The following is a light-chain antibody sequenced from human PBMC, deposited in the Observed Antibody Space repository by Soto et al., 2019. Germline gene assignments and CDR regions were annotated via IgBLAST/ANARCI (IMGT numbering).Light chain of an antibody. CDR1: SSDVGGYNY. V-gene: IGLV2-14*01. J-gene: IGLJ3*02. CDR3: SSYTSSNGV. CDR2: EVS. Sequence: QSVLTQPPSVSGAPGQRVTISCTGTSSDVGGYNYVSWYQQHPGKAPKLMIYEVSNRPSGVSNRFSGSKSGNTASLTISGLQAEDEADYYCSSYTSSNGVFGGGTKLTVL.